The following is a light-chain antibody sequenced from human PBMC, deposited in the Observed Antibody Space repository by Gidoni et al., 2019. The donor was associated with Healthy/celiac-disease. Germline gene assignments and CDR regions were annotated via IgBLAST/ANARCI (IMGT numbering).Light chain of an antibody. V-gene: IGLV1-47*01. J-gene: IGLJ3*02. CDR1: SSSIGSNY. CDR2: RNN. Sequence: QSVLAQPPSSSGTPGQRVTISCSGRSSSIGSNYVYWYQQLPGTAPKLLIYRNNQRPSASLAISGLRSEDEADYYCAAWDDSLSGWVFGGGTKLTVL. CDR3: AAWDDSLSGWV.